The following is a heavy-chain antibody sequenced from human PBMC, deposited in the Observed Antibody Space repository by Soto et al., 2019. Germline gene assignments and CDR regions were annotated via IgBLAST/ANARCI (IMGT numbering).Heavy chain of an antibody. Sequence: NPSETLSLTCTVPGGSIGIGGYYWSWIRQHPGKGLEWIGYIYYSGSTYYNPSLKSRVTISVDTSKNQFSLKLSSVTAADTAVYYCASSRYYYDSSGYGEHQAKDYWGQGTLVTVS. J-gene: IGHJ4*02. V-gene: IGHV4-31*03. D-gene: IGHD3-22*01. CDR1: GGSIGIGGYY. CDR3: ASSRYYYDSSGYGEHQAKDY. CDR2: IYYSGST.